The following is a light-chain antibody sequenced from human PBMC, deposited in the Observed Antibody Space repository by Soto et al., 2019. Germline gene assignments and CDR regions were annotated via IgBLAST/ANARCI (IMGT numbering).Light chain of an antibody. V-gene: IGKV1-5*03. J-gene: IGKJ4*01. Sequence: DIQMTQSPSTLSASVGDRVTIPFRASQSIADWLAWYQQKPGKAPKLLIYKASTLESGVPSRFSGSGSGAEFTLTISSLQPDDFATYSCQQYVAYPLTFGGGTKVDI. CDR1: QSIADW. CDR2: KAS. CDR3: QQYVAYPLT.